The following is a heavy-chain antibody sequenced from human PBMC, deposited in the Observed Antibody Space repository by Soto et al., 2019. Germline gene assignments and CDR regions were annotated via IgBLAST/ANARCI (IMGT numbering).Heavy chain of an antibody. Sequence: LRLSCAASGFTFSDYYMSWIRQAPGKGLEWVSYISSSSSYTNYADSVKGRFTISRDNAKNSLYLQMNSLRAEDTAVYYCARGMKYYDFPGDSCGQGTLVTAPQ. CDR1: GFTFSDYY. CDR3: ARGMKYYDFPGDS. CDR2: ISSSSSYT. D-gene: IGHD3-3*01. J-gene: IGHJ5*01. V-gene: IGHV3-11*06.